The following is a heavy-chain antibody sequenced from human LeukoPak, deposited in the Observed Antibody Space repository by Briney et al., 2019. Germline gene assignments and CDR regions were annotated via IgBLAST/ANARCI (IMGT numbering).Heavy chain of an antibody. Sequence: GGSLRLSCAASGFTVSSNYMSWVRQAPGKGLEWVSVIYSGGSTYYADSVKGRFTISRDNSKNTLYLQMNSLRAEDTAVYYCASRRGYSYGYGAFDIWSQGTMVTVSS. CDR3: ASRRGYSYGYGAFDI. D-gene: IGHD5-18*01. J-gene: IGHJ3*02. V-gene: IGHV3-66*01. CDR2: IYSGGST. CDR1: GFTVSSNY.